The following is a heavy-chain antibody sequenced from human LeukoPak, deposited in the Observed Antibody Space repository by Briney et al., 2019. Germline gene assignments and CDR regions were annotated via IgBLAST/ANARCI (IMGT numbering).Heavy chain of an antibody. CDR3: ARSGYDSSGYYPYYYYYYYMDV. CDR2: MNPNSGNT. D-gene: IGHD3-22*01. J-gene: IGHJ6*03. Sequence: GASVTVSCKASGYTFTSYDINWVRQATGQGLEWMGWMNPNSGNTGYAQKFQGRVTMTRNTSISTAYMELSSLRSEDTAVYYCARSGYDSSGYYPYYYYYYYMDVWGKGTTVTVSS. V-gene: IGHV1-8*01. CDR1: GYTFTSYD.